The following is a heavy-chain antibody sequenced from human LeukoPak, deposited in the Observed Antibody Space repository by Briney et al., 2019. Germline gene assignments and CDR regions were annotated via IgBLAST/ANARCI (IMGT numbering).Heavy chain of an antibody. CDR3: AKESGQFDY. J-gene: IGHJ4*02. CDR2: ISEDGGST. Sequence: GGSLTLSCVASGFNFDDSAMHWVRQAPGKGLEWVSLISEDGGSTFSADSVKGRFSISRDNSKNSLYQQMNRLRSEDTAMYYCAKESGQFDYWGQGTLVAVSS. CDR1: GFNFDDSA. V-gene: IGHV3-43*02.